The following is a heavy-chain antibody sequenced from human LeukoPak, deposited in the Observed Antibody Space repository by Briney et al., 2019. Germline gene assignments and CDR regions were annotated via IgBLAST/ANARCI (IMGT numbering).Heavy chain of an antibody. CDR3: ASEYSSSGGYWFDP. CDR1: GYTFTGYY. J-gene: IGHJ5*02. Sequence: ASVKVSCKASGYTFTGYYMHWVRQAPGQGLEWMGWISAYNGNTNYAQKFQGRVTMTRNTSISTAYMELSSLRSEDTAVYYCASEYSSSGGYWFDPWGQGTLVTVSS. V-gene: IGHV1-2*02. CDR2: ISAYNGNT. D-gene: IGHD6-6*01.